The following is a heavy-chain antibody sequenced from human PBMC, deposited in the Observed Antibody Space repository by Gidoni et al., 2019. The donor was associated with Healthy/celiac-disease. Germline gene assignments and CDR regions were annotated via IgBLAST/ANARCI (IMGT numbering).Heavy chain of an antibody. CDR3: ARDEGEDTIFGVVIIEGNMDV. CDR2: ISAYNGNT. D-gene: IGHD3-3*01. CDR1: GYTFTSYG. J-gene: IGHJ6*03. V-gene: IGHV1-18*01. Sequence: QVQLVQSGAEVKKPGASVKVSCKASGYTFTSYGISWVRQAPGQGLEWMGWISAYNGNTNYAQKLQGRVTMTTDTSTSTAYMELRSLRSDDTAVYYCARDEGEDTIFGVVIIEGNMDVWGKGTTVTVSS.